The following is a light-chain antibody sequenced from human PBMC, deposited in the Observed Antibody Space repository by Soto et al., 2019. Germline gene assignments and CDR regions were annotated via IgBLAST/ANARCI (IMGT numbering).Light chain of an antibody. CDR1: QGVTTN. J-gene: IGKJ4*01. CDR3: QQYNSWPLT. CDR2: GAS. V-gene: IGKV3-15*01. Sequence: EIVMTQSPATLSVSPGERATLSCRASQGVTTNLAWYQQKPGQAPRLLIYGASTRATGIPARFSGRGSGTEFPLTISSLQSEDFAVYYCQQYNSWPLTFGGGTKVEIK.